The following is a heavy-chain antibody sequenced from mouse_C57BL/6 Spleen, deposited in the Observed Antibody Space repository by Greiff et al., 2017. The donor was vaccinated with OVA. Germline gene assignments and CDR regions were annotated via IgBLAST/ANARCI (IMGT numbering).Heavy chain of an antibody. CDR2: IRSKSNNYAT. V-gene: IGHV10-1*01. D-gene: IGHD2-5*01. J-gene: IGHJ1*03. CDR1: GFSFNTYA. CDR3: VRQDSKGYFDV. Sequence: EVKLVESGGGLVQPKGSLKLSCAASGFSFNTYAMNWVRQAPGKGLEWVARIRSKSNNYATYYADSVKDRFTISRDDSESMLYLQMNNLKTEDTAMYYCVRQDSKGYFDVWGTGTTVTVSS.